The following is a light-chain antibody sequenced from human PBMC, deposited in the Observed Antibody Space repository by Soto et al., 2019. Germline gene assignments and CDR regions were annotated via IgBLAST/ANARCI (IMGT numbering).Light chain of an antibody. J-gene: IGKJ4*01. Sequence: ERFITQARSTRCVSPVEIATPSWRASQSVSSNLAWYQQKPGQAPRLLIYGASTRATGIPARFSGSGSGTEFTLTINSLQSEDFAVYYCQPYNNWPLTFGGGTKVDIK. CDR2: GAS. CDR1: QSVSSN. CDR3: QPYNNWPLT. V-gene: IGKV3-15*01.